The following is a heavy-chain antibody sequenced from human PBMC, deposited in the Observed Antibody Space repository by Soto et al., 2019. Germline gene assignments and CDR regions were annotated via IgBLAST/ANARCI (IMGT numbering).Heavy chain of an antibody. J-gene: IGHJ6*02. CDR3: ASISSTRAKAHYYSGMDV. Sequence: QVQLVQSGAEVKKPGASVKVSCKASGYTFTSYYMHWVRQAPGQGLEWMGLINPSGGSTSYAQKFQGRVTMTRDTSTSTVYMELSSLRSEDTAVYYCASISSTRAKAHYYSGMDVWGQGTTVTVSS. D-gene: IGHD1-26*01. CDR1: GYTFTSYY. CDR2: INPSGGST. V-gene: IGHV1-46*01.